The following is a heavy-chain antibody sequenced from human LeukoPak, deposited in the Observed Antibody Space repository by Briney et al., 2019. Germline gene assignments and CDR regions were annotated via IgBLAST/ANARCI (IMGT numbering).Heavy chain of an antibody. CDR2: ISYDGSNK. CDR1: GFTFSSYA. V-gene: IGHV3-30-3*01. Sequence: GGSLRLSCAASGFTFSSYAMHLVRQAPGKGLEWVAVISYDGSNKYYADSVKCRFTISRDNSKNTLYLKMNRLTAENTAVYYCARDPTKDYYYDMDVWGHGTPVTVSS. J-gene: IGHJ6*02. D-gene: IGHD2-8*01. CDR3: ARDPTKDYYYDMDV.